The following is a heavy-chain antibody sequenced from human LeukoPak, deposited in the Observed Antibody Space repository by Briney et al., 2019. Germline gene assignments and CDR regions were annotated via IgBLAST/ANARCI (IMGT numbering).Heavy chain of an antibody. D-gene: IGHD5-18*01. CDR1: GYTFTGYF. Sequence: ASVKVSCKATGYTFTGYFIHWVRQAPGQGLEWMGWINPNSGGTNYAQKFQGRVTMTRDTSISTAYMELSRLRSDDTAVYYCARASYRRLGYSSPSDAFDIWGQGTMVTVSS. V-gene: IGHV1-2*02. CDR2: INPNSGGT. CDR3: ARASYRRLGYSSPSDAFDI. J-gene: IGHJ3*02.